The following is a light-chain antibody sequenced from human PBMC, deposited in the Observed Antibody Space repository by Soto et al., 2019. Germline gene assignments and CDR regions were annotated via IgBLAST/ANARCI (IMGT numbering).Light chain of an antibody. Sequence: QSALTQPAAVSGSPGQSITISCTGTISDIGLYNYVSWYQQHPGKAPKLVIYEVSNRPSGVSDRFSGSKSDNTAPLTISGLQAEDEANYYCSSFTTTSTLAFGAGTKVTVL. CDR2: EVS. J-gene: IGLJ1*01. CDR3: SSFTTTSTLA. V-gene: IGLV2-14*01. CDR1: ISDIGLYNY.